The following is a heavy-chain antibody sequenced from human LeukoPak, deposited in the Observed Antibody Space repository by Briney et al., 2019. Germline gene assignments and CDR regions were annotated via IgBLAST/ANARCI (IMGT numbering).Heavy chain of an antibody. D-gene: IGHD5-18*01. CDR3: AKTRREAMTSYFDY. J-gene: IGHJ4*02. CDR1: GFTFSSYA. CDR2: ISGSGGST. Sequence: GGSLRLSCAASGFTFSSYAMSWVRQAPGKGLEWASAISGSGGSTYYADSVKGRFTISRDNSKNTLYLQMNSLRAEDTAVYYCAKTRREAMTSYFDYWGQGTLVTVSS. V-gene: IGHV3-23*01.